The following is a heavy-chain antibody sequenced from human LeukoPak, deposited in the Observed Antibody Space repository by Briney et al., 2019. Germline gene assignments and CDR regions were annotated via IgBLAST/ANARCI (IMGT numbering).Heavy chain of an antibody. CDR2: INPNSGGT. J-gene: IGHJ6*03. Sequence: ASVKVSCKASGYTFTGYYMHWVRQAPGQGLEWMGWINPNSGGTNYAQKFQGRVTMTRDTSISTAYMELSRLRSDDTAVYYCAKTYGDYYYYYYMDVWGKGTTVTVSS. CDR1: GYTFTGYY. D-gene: IGHD3-16*01. CDR3: AKTYGDYYYYYYMDV. V-gene: IGHV1-2*02.